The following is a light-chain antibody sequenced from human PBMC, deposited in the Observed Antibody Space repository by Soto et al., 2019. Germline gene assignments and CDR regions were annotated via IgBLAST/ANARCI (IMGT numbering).Light chain of an antibody. Sequence: QSALTQTASVSGSPGQSITISCTATSSHVGGYNYVSWYQQHPGKAPKLMIYDVSNRPSGVSNRFSGSKSGNTASLTISGLQAEDDADYYCSSYSSSSTLVFGGGTKLTVL. CDR1: SSHVGGYNY. J-gene: IGLJ2*01. V-gene: IGLV2-14*01. CDR2: DVS. CDR3: SSYSSSSTLV.